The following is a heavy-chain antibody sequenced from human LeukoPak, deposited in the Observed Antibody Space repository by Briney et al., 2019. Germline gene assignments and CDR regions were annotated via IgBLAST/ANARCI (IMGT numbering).Heavy chain of an antibody. CDR2: IYYSGST. D-gene: IGHD4-17*01. CDR3: ARATVTTQGYNWFDP. Sequence: SETLSLTCTVSGGSISSYYWSWIRQPPGKGLEWIGYIYYSGSTNYNPSLKSRVTISVDTSKNQFSLKLSSVTAADTAVYYCARATVTTQGYNWFDPWGQGTLVIVSS. V-gene: IGHV4-59*01. J-gene: IGHJ5*02. CDR1: GGSISSYY.